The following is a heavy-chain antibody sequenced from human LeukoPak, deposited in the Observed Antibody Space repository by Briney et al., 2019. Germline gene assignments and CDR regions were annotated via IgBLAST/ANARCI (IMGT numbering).Heavy chain of an antibody. J-gene: IGHJ5*02. CDR1: GFTFSSYA. CDR2: ISGSGAST. CDR3: TKEDPRFDP. V-gene: IGHV3-23*01. Sequence: AGGSLRLSCAASGFTFSSYAMSWVRQAPGKGLEWLSAISGSGASTHYADSVRGRFTISRDNSKGTLYLQMNSLRADDTAVYYCTKEDPRFDPWGQGTLVTVSS.